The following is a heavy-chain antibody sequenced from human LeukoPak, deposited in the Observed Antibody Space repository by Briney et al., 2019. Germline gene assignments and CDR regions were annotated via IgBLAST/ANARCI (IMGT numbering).Heavy chain of an antibody. Sequence: GGSLRLSCAASGFTFSSYAMHWVRQAPGKGLEWVAVISYDGSEKYYADSVKGRFTISRDDSKNTLYLQMNSLRADDTAVYYCARTAAAGRGYYYYGMDVWGQGTTVTVSS. V-gene: IGHV3-30*04. D-gene: IGHD6-13*01. J-gene: IGHJ6*02. CDR3: ARTAAAGRGYYYYGMDV. CDR2: ISYDGSEK. CDR1: GFTFSSYA.